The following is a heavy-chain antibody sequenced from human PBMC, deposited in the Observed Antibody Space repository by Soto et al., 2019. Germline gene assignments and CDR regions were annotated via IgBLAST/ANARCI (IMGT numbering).Heavy chain of an antibody. V-gene: IGHV1-58*01. CDR1: GFSFGDSA. J-gene: IGHJ6*02. CDR3: AVTDLPFRPLTEPTENGMDV. D-gene: IGHD3-3*02. CDR2: IAVVYGNT. Sequence: ELVQSGPEAREPGTSVKVSCRASGFSFGDSAVQWVRQGRGQRLEWIGWIAVVYGNTNYAQKFEGRVTLTRDASTSTSHMELTSLSSEDTAVYFCAVTDLPFRPLTEPTENGMDVWGQGTTVTVSS.